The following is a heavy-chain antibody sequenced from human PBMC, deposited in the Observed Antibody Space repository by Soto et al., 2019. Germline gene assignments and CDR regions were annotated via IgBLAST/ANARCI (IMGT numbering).Heavy chain of an antibody. D-gene: IGHD3-9*01. CDR1: GYPFTVYY. Sequence: ASVKVSFKASGYPFTVYYMHWVRKAPGQGPEWMGWINPNSGGTNYAQKFQGRVTMTRDTSISTAYMELSRLRADDTAVYYYARADVQITIFPPAKYGMDVWGQGTTVTVSS. J-gene: IGHJ6*02. CDR2: INPNSGGT. CDR3: ARADVQITIFPPAKYGMDV. V-gene: IGHV1-2*02.